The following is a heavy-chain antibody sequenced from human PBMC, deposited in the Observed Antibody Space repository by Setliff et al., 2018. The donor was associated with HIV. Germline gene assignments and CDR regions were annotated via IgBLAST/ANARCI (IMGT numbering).Heavy chain of an antibody. J-gene: IGHJ6*03. CDR1: GYTFTSSD. D-gene: IGHD6-19*01. Sequence: ASVKVSCKASGYTFTSSDINWVRQAPGQGLEWMGWMNPNSGNTGYAQKFQGRVTLTRHNSISTAYMELNSLRSEDTAVYYCARGAWYTSGWYSSRYMDVWGKGTTVTVSS. CDR3: ARGAWYTSGWYSSRYMDV. V-gene: IGHV1-8*02. CDR2: MNPNSGNT.